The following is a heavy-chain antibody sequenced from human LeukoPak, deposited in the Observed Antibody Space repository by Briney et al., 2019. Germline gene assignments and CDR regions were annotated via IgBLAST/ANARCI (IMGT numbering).Heavy chain of an antibody. CDR2: ISGSGGST. V-gene: IGHV3-23*01. J-gene: IGHJ4*02. D-gene: IGHD6-19*01. CDR1: GFTFSSYA. CDR3: AKLDSIAVAGTCDY. Sequence: GGSLRLSCAASGFTFSSYAMSWVRQAPGKGLEWVSAISGSGGSTYYADSVKGRFTISRDNSKNTLYLQMSSLRAEDTAVYYCAKLDSIAVAGTCDYWGQGTLVTVSS.